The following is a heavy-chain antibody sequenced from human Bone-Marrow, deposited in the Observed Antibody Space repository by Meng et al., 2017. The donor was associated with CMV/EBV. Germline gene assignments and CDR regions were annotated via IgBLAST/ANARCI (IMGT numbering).Heavy chain of an antibody. J-gene: IGHJ6*02. CDR3: AATKLNYDILTGYLNPSYGMDV. V-gene: IGHV1-58*01. Sequence: SVKVSCKASGFTFTSSAVQWVRQARGQRLEWIGWIVVGSGNTNYAQKFQERVTITRDMSTSTAYMELSSLRSEDTAVYYCAATKLNYDILTGYLNPSYGMDVWGQGTTVTVSS. CDR2: IVVGSGNT. D-gene: IGHD3-9*01. CDR1: GFTFTSSA.